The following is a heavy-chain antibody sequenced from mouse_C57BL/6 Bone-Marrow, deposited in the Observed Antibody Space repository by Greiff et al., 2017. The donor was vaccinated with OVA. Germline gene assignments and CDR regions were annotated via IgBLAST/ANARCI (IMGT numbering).Heavy chain of an antibody. V-gene: IGHV1-82*01. CDR2: IYPGDGDT. Sequence: ESGPELVKPGASVKISCKASGYAFSSSWMNWVKQRPGKGLEWIGRIYPGDGDTNYNGKFKGKATLTADKSSSTAYMQLSSLTSEDSAVYFCARYPIYYGSAYWGQGTLVTVSA. CDR3: ARYPIYYGSAY. D-gene: IGHD2-1*01. J-gene: IGHJ3*01. CDR1: GYAFSSSW.